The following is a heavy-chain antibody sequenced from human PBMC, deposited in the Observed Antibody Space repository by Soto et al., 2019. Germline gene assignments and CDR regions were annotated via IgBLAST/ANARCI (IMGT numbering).Heavy chain of an antibody. CDR1: GGSISDYY. D-gene: IGHD3-3*01. Sequence: QVQLQESGPGLVKPSETLSLTCTVSGGSISDYYWSWIRQPPGKGLQWIACVHYSDNSNYNPSLKSRATISIDTSKNEFSLKLTSVTAADTAVYYCARSYPESIVGVVPPHGMDVWGQGTTVTVSS. J-gene: IGHJ6*02. CDR3: ARSYPESIVGVVPPHGMDV. CDR2: VHYSDNS. V-gene: IGHV4-59*01.